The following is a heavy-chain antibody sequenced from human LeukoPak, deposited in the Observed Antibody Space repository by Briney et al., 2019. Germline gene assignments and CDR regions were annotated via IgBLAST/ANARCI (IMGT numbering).Heavy chain of an antibody. CDR3: AKGGNYYYYYGMDV. J-gene: IGHJ6*02. D-gene: IGHD1-26*01. Sequence: GGSLRLSCAASGFTFSSYVMHWVRQAPGKGLEWVAFIRYDGSNKYYADSVKGRFTISRDNSKNTLYLQMNSLRAEDTAVYYCAKGGNYYYYYGMDVWGQGNTVTVSS. CDR2: IRYDGSNK. CDR1: GFTFSSYV. V-gene: IGHV3-30*02.